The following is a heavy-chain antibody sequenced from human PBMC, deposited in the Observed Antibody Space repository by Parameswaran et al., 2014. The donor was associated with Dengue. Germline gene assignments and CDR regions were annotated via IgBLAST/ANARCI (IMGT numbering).Heavy chain of an antibody. Sequence: WIRQSPSRGLEWLGRTYYRSKWYNDYAVSVKSRITINPDTSKNQFSLQLNSVTPEDTAVYYCARVVAVAGGVLYYYYGMDVWGQGTTVTVSS. V-gene: IGHV6-1*01. D-gene: IGHD6-19*01. CDR3: ARVVAVAGGVLYYYYGMDV. CDR2: TYYRSKWYN. J-gene: IGHJ6*02.